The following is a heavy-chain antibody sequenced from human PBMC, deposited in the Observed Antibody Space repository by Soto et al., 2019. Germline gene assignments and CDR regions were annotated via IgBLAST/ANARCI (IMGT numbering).Heavy chain of an antibody. Sequence: PSETLSLTCNVSGGSISRTTYYWGWIRQPPGKGLEWIASIYYSGSTYYTPSLSGRVTISVDTSKNHFSLRLRSVTAADTAVYYCARRRDLAAARDYRGQGTLVTVSS. CDR1: GGSISRTTYY. J-gene: IGHJ4*02. CDR2: IYYSGST. D-gene: IGHD6-13*01. CDR3: ARRRDLAAARDY. V-gene: IGHV4-39*02.